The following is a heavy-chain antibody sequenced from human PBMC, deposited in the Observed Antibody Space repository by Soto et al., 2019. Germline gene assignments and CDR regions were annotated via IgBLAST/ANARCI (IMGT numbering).Heavy chain of an antibody. CDR1: GFTFYPYE. CDR2: ISSSGTTK. D-gene: IGHD3-16*01. Sequence: GSLRLSCAASGFTFYPYEMNWVRQAPGKGLEWLAYISSSGTTKDYADSVRGRFTISRDNAKGSLHLHMNSLRAGDTGFYYCAREGLDYYYGMDGWGQGTTVTVSS. J-gene: IGHJ6*02. CDR3: AREGLDYYYGMDG. V-gene: IGHV3-48*03.